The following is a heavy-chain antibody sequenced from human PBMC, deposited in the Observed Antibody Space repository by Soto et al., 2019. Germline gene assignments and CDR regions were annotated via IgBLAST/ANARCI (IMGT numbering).Heavy chain of an antibody. Sequence: SVKVSCKASGGTFSSYAISWVRQAPGQGLEWMGGIIPIFGTANYAQKFQGRVTITADESTSTAYMELSSLRSEDTAVYYCARTLKLYYDFWSGPSGGWFDPWGQGTLVTVSS. V-gene: IGHV1-69*13. CDR1: GGTFSSYA. CDR2: IIPIFGTA. J-gene: IGHJ5*02. CDR3: ARTLKLYYDFWSGPSGGWFDP. D-gene: IGHD3-3*01.